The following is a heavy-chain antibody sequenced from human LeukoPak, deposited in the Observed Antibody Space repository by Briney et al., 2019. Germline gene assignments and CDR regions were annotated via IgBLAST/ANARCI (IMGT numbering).Heavy chain of an antibody. CDR2: IKEDGSEK. J-gene: IGHJ3*02. CDR3: ARLTTSSGYYYDDAFDI. CDR1: GFSFSTYW. Sequence: PGGSLRLSCVASGFSFSTYWMSWVRQAPGKGLEWVANIKEDGSEKYYVDSVKGRFTMSRDNAKNSVYLQMNRLRVEDTAVYYCARLTTSSGYYYDDAFDIWGQGTMVTVSS. D-gene: IGHD3-22*01. V-gene: IGHV3-7*01.